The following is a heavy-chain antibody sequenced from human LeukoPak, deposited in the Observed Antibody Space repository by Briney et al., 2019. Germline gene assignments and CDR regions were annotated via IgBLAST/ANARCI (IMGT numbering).Heavy chain of an antibody. D-gene: IGHD3-3*01. V-gene: IGHV3-21*01. CDR2: ISSSSSYI. J-gene: IGHJ4*02. CDR3: ARSPLTIDPRYYFDY. Sequence: GGSLRLSCAASGFTFSSYSMNWVRQAPGKGLEWVSSISSSSSYIYYADSVKGRFTISRDNAKNSLYLQMNSLRAEDTAVYYCARSPLTIDPRYYFDYWGQGTLVTVSS. CDR1: GFTFSSYS.